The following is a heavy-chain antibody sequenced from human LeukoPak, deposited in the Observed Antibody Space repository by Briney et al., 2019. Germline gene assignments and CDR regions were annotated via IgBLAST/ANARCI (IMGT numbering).Heavy chain of an antibody. CDR3: ARGTDILTGYLFRFDY. CDR1: GFTLSSYW. J-gene: IGHJ4*02. V-gene: IGHV3-7*04. Sequence: PGGSLRLSCAASGFTLSSYWMSWVRPAPGKGLEWVSNTKKDGGDKYYVDSVKGRFTISRDNAKNSLYLQMNSLRAEDTAVYYCARGTDILTGYLFRFDYWGQGTLVTVPS. CDR2: TKKDGGDK. D-gene: IGHD3-9*01.